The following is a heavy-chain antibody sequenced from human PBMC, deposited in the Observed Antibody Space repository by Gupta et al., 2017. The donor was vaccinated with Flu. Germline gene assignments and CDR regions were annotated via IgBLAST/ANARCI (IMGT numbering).Heavy chain of an antibody. J-gene: IGHJ4*02. Sequence: QVTLRESGPALVKPTQTVTLTCTFSGFSLKTNRMSLSWIRQPPGKALEWLALIDWDDEKLYRTSPKPRLTSSRDTSKNQVVLTLTNMDPADTATYYCARTTSSGYLDNWGQGHRVTVSS. CDR3: ARTTSSGYLDN. D-gene: IGHD2-15*01. CDR2: IDWDDEK. CDR1: GFSLKTNRMS. V-gene: IGHV2-70*01.